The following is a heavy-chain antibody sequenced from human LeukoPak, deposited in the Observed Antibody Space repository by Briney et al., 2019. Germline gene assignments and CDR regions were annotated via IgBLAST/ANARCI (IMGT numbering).Heavy chain of an antibody. V-gene: IGHV3-21*01. D-gene: IGHD1-1*01. CDR3: AKGPGTPIDY. Sequence: GGSLRLSCTTSGFTFSSYRMNWVRQAPGKGLEWVSSISSSTNYIYYADSVKGRFTIPRDNAKNSLYLQMNSLRAEDTAVYYCAKGPGTPIDYWGQGTLVTVSS. CDR2: ISSSTNYI. J-gene: IGHJ4*02. CDR1: GFTFSSYR.